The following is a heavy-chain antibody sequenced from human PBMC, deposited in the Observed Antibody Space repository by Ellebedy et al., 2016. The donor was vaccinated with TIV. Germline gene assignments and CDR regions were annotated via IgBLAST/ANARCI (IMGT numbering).Heavy chain of an antibody. J-gene: IGHJ4*02. V-gene: IGHV2-70*04. Sequence: SGPTLVKPTQTLTLTCTFSGFSLSSNSMRVSWIRQPPGKALEWLARIDWDDDKFYSTSLKTRLTISKDTSKNQVVLTMTNMDPVDTATYYCARHGPSVAGAFDYWGQGTLVTVSS. CDR1: GFSLSSNSMR. CDR3: ARHGPSVAGAFDY. CDR2: IDWDDDK. D-gene: IGHD6-19*01.